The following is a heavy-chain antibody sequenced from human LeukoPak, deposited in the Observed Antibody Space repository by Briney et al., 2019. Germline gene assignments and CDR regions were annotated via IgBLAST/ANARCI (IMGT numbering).Heavy chain of an antibody. D-gene: IGHD1-26*01. CDR2: ISGSGGST. J-gene: IGHJ4*02. Sequence: GGSLRLSCAASGFTFSSYAMSWVRQAPGKGLEGVAVISGSGGSTYYADSVRGRFTISRDNSKNTLYLQMNSLRAEDTAVYYCAKDLAGADYFDSWGQGTLVTVSS. CDR1: GFTFSSYA. V-gene: IGHV3-23*01. CDR3: AKDLAGADYFDS.